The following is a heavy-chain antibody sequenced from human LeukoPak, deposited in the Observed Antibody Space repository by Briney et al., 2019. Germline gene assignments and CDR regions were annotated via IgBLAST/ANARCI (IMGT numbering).Heavy chain of an antibody. V-gene: IGHV3-21*01. CDR2: ISSSSYI. Sequence: GGSLRLSCAASGFTFSSYSMNWVRQAPGKGLEWVSSISSSSYIYYADSVKGRFTISRDNAKNSLYLQMNSLRAEDTAVYYCARADIVVVPAATHYYCYGMDVWGKGTTVTVSS. J-gene: IGHJ6*04. CDR3: ARADIVVVPAATHYYCYGMDV. CDR1: GFTFSSYS. D-gene: IGHD2-2*01.